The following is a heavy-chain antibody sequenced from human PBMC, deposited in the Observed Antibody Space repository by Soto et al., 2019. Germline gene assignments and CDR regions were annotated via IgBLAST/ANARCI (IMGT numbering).Heavy chain of an antibody. CDR3: AHSRRLSGYEYYYYSYAMDV. V-gene: IGHV2-5*02. Sequence: QITLKESGPTLVKPTQTLTLTCTFSGFSLSTSGVGVGWIRQPPGKALEWLALIYWDDDKRYSPSLKSRLTITTDTSKNQVLLPMTNMDPVDTATYYCAHSRRLSGYEYYYYSYAMDVWGQGTTVTVSS. CDR1: GFSLSTSGVG. D-gene: IGHD5-12*01. J-gene: IGHJ6*02. CDR2: IYWDDDK.